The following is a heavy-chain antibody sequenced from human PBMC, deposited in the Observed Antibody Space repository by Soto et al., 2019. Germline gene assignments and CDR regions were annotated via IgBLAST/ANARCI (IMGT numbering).Heavy chain of an antibody. CDR1: GGSISSYY. D-gene: IGHD3-10*01. J-gene: IGHJ4*02. Sequence: SETLSLTCSVSGGSISSYYWSLIRQPPGKGLEWIGYIYYSGSTNYNPSLKSRVTISVDTSKNQFSLKLSSVTAADTAVYYCAANPNYYGSGSYRDYWGQGTLVTVSS. CDR3: AANPNYYGSGSYRDY. CDR2: IYYSGST. V-gene: IGHV4-59*08.